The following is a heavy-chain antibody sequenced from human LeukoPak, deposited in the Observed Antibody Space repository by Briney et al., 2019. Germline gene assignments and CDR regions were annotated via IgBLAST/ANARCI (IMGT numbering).Heavy chain of an antibody. CDR2: IYYSGST. CDR1: GGSISSYY. J-gene: IGHJ3*02. V-gene: IGHV4-59*12. D-gene: IGHD5-12*01. Sequence: SETLSLTCTVSGGSISSYYWSWIRQPPGKGLEWIGYIYYSGSTNYNPSLKSRVTISVDTSKNQFSLKLSSVTAADTAVYYCARDGEYSGSAFDIWGQGTMVTVSS. CDR3: ARDGEYSGSAFDI.